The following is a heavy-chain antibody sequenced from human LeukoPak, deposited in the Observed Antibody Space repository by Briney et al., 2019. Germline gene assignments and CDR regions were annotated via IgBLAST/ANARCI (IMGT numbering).Heavy chain of an antibody. CDR2: ISSSSYI. D-gene: IGHD3-22*01. V-gene: IGHV3-21*01. J-gene: IGHJ5*02. Sequence: GGSLRLSCAASGFTFSSYSMNWVRQAPGKGLEWVSSISSSSYIYYADSVKGRFTISRDNAKNSLYLQMNSLRAEDTAVYYCARDPLITYYYDSSGNHADWFGPWGQGTLVTVSS. CDR3: ARDPLITYYYDSSGNHADWFGP. CDR1: GFTFSSYS.